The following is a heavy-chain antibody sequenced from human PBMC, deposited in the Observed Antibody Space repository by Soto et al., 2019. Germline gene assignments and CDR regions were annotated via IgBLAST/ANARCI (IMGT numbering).Heavy chain of an antibody. D-gene: IGHD5-12*01. V-gene: IGHV3-30*18. CDR2: ISYDGSNK. J-gene: IGHJ6*02. CDR3: AKASPVDIDVAYGEVV. CDR1: GFTFSSYG. Sequence: GGSLRLSCAASGFTFSSYGMHWVRQAPGKGLEWVAVISYDGSNKYYADSVKGRFTISRDNSKNTLYLQMNSLRAEDTAVYYCAKASPVDIDVAYGEVVCGQRTRVTVSS.